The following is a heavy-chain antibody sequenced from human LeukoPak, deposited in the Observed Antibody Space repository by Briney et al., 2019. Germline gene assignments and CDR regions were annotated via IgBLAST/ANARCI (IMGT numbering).Heavy chain of an antibody. CDR3: ARGATDHWGSFWYFDL. V-gene: IGHV3-21*01. J-gene: IGHJ2*01. Sequence: GGSLSLSCAASGFTFSSYSMSWVRQAPGKGLEWVSSISSSNSHIYSADSVKGRITISRDNAKNSLYLQMVSLGAEDTAVYYCARGATDHWGSFWYFDLWGRGTLVTVSS. CDR1: GFTFSSYS. D-gene: IGHD3-16*01. CDR2: ISSSNSHI.